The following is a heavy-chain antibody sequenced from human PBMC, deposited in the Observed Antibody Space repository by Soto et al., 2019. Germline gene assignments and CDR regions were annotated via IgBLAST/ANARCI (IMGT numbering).Heavy chain of an antibody. J-gene: IGHJ4*02. CDR1: GFTLSNYW. Sequence: EVQLVESGGGLVQPGGSLRLSCAASGFTLSNYWMHWVRQTPGKGLVWVSHIDNDGSITSYADSVKGRFTISRDNAKNNLYLQMNSLRVEDTDVYYCTRSRFPYFFDYWGLGILVTVSS. CDR3: TRSRFPYFFDY. CDR2: IDNDGSIT. D-gene: IGHD3-10*01. V-gene: IGHV3-74*01.